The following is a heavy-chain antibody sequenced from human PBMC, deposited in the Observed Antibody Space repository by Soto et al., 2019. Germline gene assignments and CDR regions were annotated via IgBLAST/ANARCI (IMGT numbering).Heavy chain of an antibody. J-gene: IGHJ4*01. CDR2: ISSSSSYI. CDR1: GFPFRSNS. Sequence: GGSLRLSCASSGFPFRSNSMKWVRQAPGKGLEWVSLISSSSSYIYYADSVKGRFTISRDNSQNTLYLQMSGLRAEDTAIYYCATGRVYYDSSGLLQGRYWGQGTLVTVSS. V-gene: IGHV3-21*04. D-gene: IGHD3-22*01. CDR3: ATGRVYYDSSGLLQGRY.